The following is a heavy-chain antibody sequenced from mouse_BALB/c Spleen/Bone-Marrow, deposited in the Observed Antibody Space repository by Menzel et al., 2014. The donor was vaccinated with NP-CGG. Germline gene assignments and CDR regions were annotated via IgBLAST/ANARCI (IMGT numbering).Heavy chain of an antibody. V-gene: IGHV4-1*02. D-gene: IGHD1-1*01. Sequence: EVKVEESGGGLVQPGGSLKLSCAASGFDFSRYWMSWVRQAPGKGLERIGEINPDSSTINYTPSRKDKFIISRDNAKNTLYLQMSKVRSEDTALYYCARLSYYGRFAYWGQGTLVTASP. CDR3: ARLSYYGRFAY. CDR1: GFDFSRYW. J-gene: IGHJ3*01. CDR2: INPDSSTI.